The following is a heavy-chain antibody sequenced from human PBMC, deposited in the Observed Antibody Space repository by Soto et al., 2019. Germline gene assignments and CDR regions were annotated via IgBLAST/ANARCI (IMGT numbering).Heavy chain of an antibody. CDR1: GFTFSSYS. D-gene: IGHD6-6*01. Sequence: PGGSLRLSCAASGFTFSSYSMNWVRQAPGKGLEWVSSISSSSSYIYYADSVKGRFTISRDNAKNSLYLQMNSLRAEDTAVYYCARVVDPDDYFDYWGQGTLVTVSS. J-gene: IGHJ4*02. CDR2: ISSSSSYI. V-gene: IGHV3-21*01. CDR3: ARVVDPDDYFDY.